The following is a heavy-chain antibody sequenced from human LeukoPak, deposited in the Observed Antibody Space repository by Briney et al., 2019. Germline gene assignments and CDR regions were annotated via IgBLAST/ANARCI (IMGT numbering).Heavy chain of an antibody. CDR1: GFTFSSYG. Sequence: GGSLRLSCAASGFTFSSYGMHWVRQAPGKGLEWVAFIRYDGSNKYYADSVKGRFTISRDNAKNSLYLQMNSLRAEDTAVYYCAGTYYDSSGYSGPVGDYWGQGTLVTVSS. J-gene: IGHJ4*02. V-gene: IGHV3-30*02. CDR3: AGTYYDSSGYSGPVGDY. D-gene: IGHD3-22*01. CDR2: IRYDGSNK.